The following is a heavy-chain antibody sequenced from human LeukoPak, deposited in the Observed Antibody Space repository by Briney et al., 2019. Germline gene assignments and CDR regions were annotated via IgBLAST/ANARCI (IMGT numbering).Heavy chain of an antibody. CDR3: ARDRLQLQS. CDR2: IYYTGNT. J-gene: IGHJ5*02. Sequence: SETLSLTCAVSGGSISNYYWNWIRQPPGKGLEWIGYIYYTGNTNYNPSLKSRVTISVDTSKNQFSLKLSSVTAADTAVYYCARDRLQLQSWGQGTLVTVSS. CDR1: GGSISNYY. D-gene: IGHD1-1*01. V-gene: IGHV4-59*01.